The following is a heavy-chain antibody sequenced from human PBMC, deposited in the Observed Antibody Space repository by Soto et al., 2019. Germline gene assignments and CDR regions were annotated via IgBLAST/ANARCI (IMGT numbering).Heavy chain of an antibody. CDR1: GFTFSSYS. V-gene: IGHV3-7*01. CDR2: INKNRSEK. Sequence: GGSLRLSCAASGFTFSSYSMNWVRQAPGKGLEWVANINKNRSEKYYVDSVKGRFTISRDNAKNSLSLQMNSLRAEDTAVYYCARRGDYFDYWGQGTLVTVSS. CDR3: ARRGDYFDY. J-gene: IGHJ4*02.